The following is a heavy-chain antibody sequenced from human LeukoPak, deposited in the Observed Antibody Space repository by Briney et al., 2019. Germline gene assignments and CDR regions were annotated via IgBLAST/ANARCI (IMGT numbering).Heavy chain of an antibody. D-gene: IGHD3/OR15-3a*01. J-gene: IGHJ4*02. CDR3: ARGGNRDWLLYDVNY. V-gene: IGHV4-59*01. CDR1: GGSISDYY. Sequence: SETLSLTCTVSGGSISDYYWSWLRQPPGKGLEWFGYIYYTGSTDYNPSLKSRVTIPVDTSKNQFSLKLSSVTAADTAVYYCARGGNRDWLLYDVNYWGQGTLVTVSS. CDR2: IYYTGST.